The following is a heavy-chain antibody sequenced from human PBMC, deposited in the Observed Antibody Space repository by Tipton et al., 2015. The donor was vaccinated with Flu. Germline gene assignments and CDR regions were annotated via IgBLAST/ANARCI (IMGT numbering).Heavy chain of an antibody. CDR2: ITWDGSST. J-gene: IGHJ4*02. V-gene: IGHV3-43D*03. Sequence: SLRLSCTGSGFTFGDYAIHWVRQSPGRGLQWVSLITWDGSSTHYADSVKGRFTVSRENSKNSVYLELNSLRTEDTALYYCAKDKGPYLNYVWGNFLDYWGQGTLVTVSS. CDR1: GFTFGDYA. D-gene: IGHD3-16*01. CDR3: AKDKGPYLNYVWGNFLDY.